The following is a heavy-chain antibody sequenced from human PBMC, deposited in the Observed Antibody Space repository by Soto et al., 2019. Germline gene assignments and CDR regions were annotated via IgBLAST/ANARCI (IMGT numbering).Heavy chain of an antibody. Sequence: GASVTVSCKTSGYTFSAYYMHWVRQAPGQGLEWMGWINPKSGGTLYAQKFQGRVTMTRDTSISTAYMELSRLRSDDTAVYYCARGGTFAYDTSGYSVYWGQGTLVTVSS. V-gene: IGHV1-2*02. J-gene: IGHJ4*02. CDR1: GYTFSAYY. CDR3: ARGGTFAYDTSGYSVY. D-gene: IGHD3-22*01. CDR2: INPKSGGT.